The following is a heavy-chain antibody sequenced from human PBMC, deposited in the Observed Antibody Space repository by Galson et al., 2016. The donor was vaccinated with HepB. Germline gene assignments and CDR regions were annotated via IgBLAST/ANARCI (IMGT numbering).Heavy chain of an antibody. CDR2: ISGSGDNT. CDR1: GFTFSSYA. V-gene: IGHV3-23*01. CDR3: VSWAGDTY. J-gene: IGHJ3*01. Sequence: SLRLSCAASGFTFSSYAMSWVRQAPGKGLEWVSTISGSGDNTYYADSVKGRFTVSRDNSENTLYLHLNSLRAEDTAIYFCVSWAGDTYWGQGTMVTVSS. D-gene: IGHD3/OR15-3a*01.